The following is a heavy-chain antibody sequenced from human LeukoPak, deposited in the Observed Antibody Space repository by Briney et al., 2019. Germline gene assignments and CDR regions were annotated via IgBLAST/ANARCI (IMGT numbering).Heavy chain of an antibody. Sequence: ASVKVSCKASGYTFTDYYIHWVRQAPGQGLEWMGWINPNSGDTNYAQKFQGRVTMARDASLSAAYMELSSLISDDTAVYDCASEASSIVGPTTLAYFDYWGQGTLVTVSS. CDR3: ASEASSIVGPTTLAYFDY. CDR1: GYTFTDYY. V-gene: IGHV1-2*02. D-gene: IGHD1-26*01. J-gene: IGHJ4*02. CDR2: INPNSGDT.